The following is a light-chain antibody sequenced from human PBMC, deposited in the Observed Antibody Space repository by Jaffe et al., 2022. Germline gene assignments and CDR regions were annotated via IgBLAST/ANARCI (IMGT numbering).Light chain of an antibody. Sequence: SYVLTQPPSVSVAPGKTARITCGGNNIGSKSVHWYQQKPGQAPVLVIYYDSDRPSGIPERFSGSNSGNTATLTISRVEAGDEADYYCQVWDSSSDPSFVVFGGGTKLTVL. J-gene: IGLJ2*01. CDR2: YDS. V-gene: IGLV3-21*04. CDR1: NIGSKS. CDR3: QVWDSSSDPSFVV.